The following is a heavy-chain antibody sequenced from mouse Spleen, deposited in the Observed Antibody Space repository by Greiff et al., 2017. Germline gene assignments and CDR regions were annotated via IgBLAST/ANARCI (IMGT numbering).Heavy chain of an antibody. V-gene: IGHV1-82*01. CDR3: ARDYGNLYSDV. CDR1: GYAFSSSW. J-gene: IGHJ1*03. D-gene: IGHD2-1*01. Sequence: VQLQQSGPELVKPGASVKISCKASGYAFSSSWMNWVKQRPGKGLEWIGRIYPGDGDTNYNGKFKGKATLTADKSSSTAYMQLSSLTSEDSAVYFCARDYGNLYSDVWGTGTTVTVSS. CDR2: IYPGDGDT.